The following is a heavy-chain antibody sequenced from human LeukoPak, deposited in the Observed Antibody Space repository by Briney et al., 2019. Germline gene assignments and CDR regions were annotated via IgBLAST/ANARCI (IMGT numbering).Heavy chain of an antibody. CDR3: ARDHSIAVAGHYYYYGMDV. D-gene: IGHD6-19*01. Sequence: GGSLRLSCAASGFTFSSYGMHWVRQAPGKGLEWVAVISYDGSNKYYADSVKGRFTISRDNSKNTLYLQMNSLRAEDTAVYYCARDHSIAVAGHYYYYGMDVWGQGTTVTVSS. V-gene: IGHV3-30*03. J-gene: IGHJ6*02. CDR2: ISYDGSNK. CDR1: GFTFSSYG.